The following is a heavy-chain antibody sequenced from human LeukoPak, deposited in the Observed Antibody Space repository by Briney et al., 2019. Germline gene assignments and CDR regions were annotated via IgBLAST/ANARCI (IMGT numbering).Heavy chain of an antibody. CDR3: ARVKTTNWFDP. V-gene: IGHV4-59*01. CDR2: TYYSGST. D-gene: IGHD1-14*01. CDR1: GGSISSYY. Sequence: SETLSLTCTVSGGSISSYYWSWIRQPPGKGLEWIGYTYYSGSTNYNPSLKSRVTISVGTSKNQFSLKLSSVTAADTAVYYCARVKTTNWFDPWGQGTLVTVSS. J-gene: IGHJ5*02.